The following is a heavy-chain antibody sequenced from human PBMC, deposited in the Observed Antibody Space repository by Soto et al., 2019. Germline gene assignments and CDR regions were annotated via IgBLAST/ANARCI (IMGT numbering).Heavy chain of an antibody. CDR3: AKTQDIVLMVYAILGSFDY. CDR2: ISGSGGST. Sequence: GGSLRLSCAASGFTFSSYAMSWVRQAPGKGLEWVSAISGSGGSTYYADSVKGRFTISRDNSKNTLYLQMNSLRAEDTAVYYCAKTQDIVLMVYAILGSFDYWGQGTLVTVSS. V-gene: IGHV3-23*01. D-gene: IGHD2-8*01. J-gene: IGHJ4*02. CDR1: GFTFSSYA.